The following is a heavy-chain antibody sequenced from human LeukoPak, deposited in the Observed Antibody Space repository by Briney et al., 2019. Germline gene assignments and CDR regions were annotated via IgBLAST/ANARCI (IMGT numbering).Heavy chain of an antibody. J-gene: IGHJ4*02. Sequence: GALRLSCAASGFTFSSYAMSWVRQAPGKVLEWVSTISGSGGSTYYADSVKGRFTISRDNSKNTLYLQMNSLRAEDTAVYHCAKDSAFDSSGYYYRGSNFDYWGQGTLVTVFS. CDR3: AKDSAFDSSGYYYRGSNFDY. D-gene: IGHD3-22*01. CDR1: GFTFSSYA. V-gene: IGHV3-23*01. CDR2: ISGSGGST.